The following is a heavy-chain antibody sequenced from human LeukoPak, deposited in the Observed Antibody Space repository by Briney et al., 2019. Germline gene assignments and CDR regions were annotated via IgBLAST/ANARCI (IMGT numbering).Heavy chain of an antibody. J-gene: IGHJ4*02. CDR1: GFSVSVNY. V-gene: IGHV3-23*01. D-gene: IGHD4-17*01. CDR2: VTGSGANS. Sequence: GRSLRLSCAASGFSVSVNYMNWVRQAPGKGLEWVSAVTGSGANSYYADSVKGRFTVSRDNSKNMVYLQMSSLRAEDTALYYCAKSDYGYYFDSWGQGTLVTVSS. CDR3: AKSDYGYYFDS.